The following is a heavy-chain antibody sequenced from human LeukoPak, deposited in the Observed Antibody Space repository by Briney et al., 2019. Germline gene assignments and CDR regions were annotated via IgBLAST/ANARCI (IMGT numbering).Heavy chain of an antibody. CDR1: GGSISSYY. J-gene: IGHJ2*01. Sequence: TSETLSLTCTVSGGSISSYYWSWIRQPAGKGLEWIGRIYTSGSTNYNPSLKSRVTMSVDTSKNQFSLKLSSVTAADTAVYYCARDQEGGQWLEVNWYFDLWGRGTLVTVSS. V-gene: IGHV4-4*07. CDR2: IYTSGST. D-gene: IGHD6-19*01. CDR3: ARDQEGGQWLEVNWYFDL.